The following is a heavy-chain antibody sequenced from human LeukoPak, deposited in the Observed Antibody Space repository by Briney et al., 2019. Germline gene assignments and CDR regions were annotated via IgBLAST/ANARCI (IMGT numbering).Heavy chain of an antibody. V-gene: IGHV3-23*01. CDR3: PRQSYASGWNPFDY. D-gene: IGHD6-19*01. CDR1: GFTFSNYA. CDR2: ISGGGVTT. Sequence: GGSLRLSCAASGFTFSNYAMSWVRQAPGKGLEWVSTISGGGVTTYYADSAKGRFTISRDNSKNTLYLQMNSPRAEDTAVYYCPRQSYASGWNPFDYWGQGILVTVSS. J-gene: IGHJ4*02.